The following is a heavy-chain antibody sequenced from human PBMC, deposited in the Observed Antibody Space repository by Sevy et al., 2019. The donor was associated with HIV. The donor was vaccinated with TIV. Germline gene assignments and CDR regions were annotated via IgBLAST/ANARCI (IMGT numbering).Heavy chain of an antibody. J-gene: IGHJ4*02. CDR2: INSDGTST. CDR1: GFTFSSYW. V-gene: IGHV3-74*01. Sequence: GESLKISCAASGFTFSSYWMHWVRQAPGKGLVWVSRINSDGTSTSYADSVKGRFTIPRDNAKNTVFLQVNSLRAEDTATYYCARPSRTAPTGAFDSWGQGTLVTVSS. D-gene: IGHD7-27*01. CDR3: ARPSRTAPTGAFDS.